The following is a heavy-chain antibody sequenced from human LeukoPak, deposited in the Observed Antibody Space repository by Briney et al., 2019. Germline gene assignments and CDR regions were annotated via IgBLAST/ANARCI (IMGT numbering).Heavy chain of an antibody. CDR2: IYGGGNT. D-gene: IGHD2-15*01. CDR1: GFSVSDNY. J-gene: IGHJ5*02. CDR3: ARQVREYCSGGSCPNWFDP. Sequence: GGSLRLSCAASGFSVSDNYMSWVRQAPGKGLEWVSVIYGGGNTYYSDSVKGRFTISRDNSKNIVYLQMNSLRGEDTAVYYCARQVREYCSGGSCPNWFDPWGQGTLVTVSS. V-gene: IGHV3-53*05.